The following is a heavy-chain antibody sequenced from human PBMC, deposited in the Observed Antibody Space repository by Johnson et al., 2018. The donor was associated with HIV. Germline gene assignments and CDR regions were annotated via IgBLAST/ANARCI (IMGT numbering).Heavy chain of an antibody. J-gene: IGHJ3*02. CDR3: AREGPRITIFGVVTPSAFDI. CDR1: GFTFSSYW. CDR2: ISYDGSNK. D-gene: IGHD3-3*01. Sequence: QMQLVESGGGLVQPGGSLRLSCAASGFTFSSYWMHWVRQAPGKGLVWVAVISYDGSNKYYADSVKGRFTISRDNAKKSLFLQMNSLRVEDTAFYYCAREGPRITIFGVVTPSAFDIWGQGTMVTVSS. V-gene: IGHV3-30*03.